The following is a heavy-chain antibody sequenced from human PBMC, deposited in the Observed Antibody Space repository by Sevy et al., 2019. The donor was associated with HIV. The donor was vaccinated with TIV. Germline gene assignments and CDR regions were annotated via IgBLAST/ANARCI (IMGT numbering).Heavy chain of an antibody. V-gene: IGHV3-7*01. D-gene: IGHD6-19*01. J-gene: IGHJ4*02. CDR3: VTDDRLRGWLFDF. CDR2: INRDESAR. CDR1: GFSFRSYW. Sequence: GGCLRLSCAASGFSFRSYWMTWVRQAPGKGLEWVANINRDESARKYVDSVKGRFTISIDNAKNLLYLQINSLRVDDTAVYYCVTDDRLRGWLFDFWGPGAQVTVSS.